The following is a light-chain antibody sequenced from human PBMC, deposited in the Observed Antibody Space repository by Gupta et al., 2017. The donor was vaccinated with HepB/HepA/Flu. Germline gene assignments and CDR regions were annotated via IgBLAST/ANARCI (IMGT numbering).Light chain of an antibody. CDR1: TPNIGAGYD. Sequence: QSLLPPPPPVSGAPGQRVTTPCTWRTPNIGAGYDVHWYQQLPGTAPKLLIYDNSNRPSGVPDRFSGSKSGTSASLAITGLQAEDEADYYCQSYDSTLSGSNVFGTGTKVTVL. CDR2: DNS. CDR3: QSYDSTLSGSNV. V-gene: IGLV1-40*01. J-gene: IGLJ1*01.